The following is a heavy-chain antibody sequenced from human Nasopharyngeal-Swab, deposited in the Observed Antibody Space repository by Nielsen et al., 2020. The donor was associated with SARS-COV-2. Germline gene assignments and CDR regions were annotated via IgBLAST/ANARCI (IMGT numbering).Heavy chain of an antibody. CDR3: AREERVRGVIRYYYYYSMDV. V-gene: IGHV3-48*03. CDR2: ISSSGSTI. CDR1: GFTFSSYE. Sequence: GGSLRLSCAASGFTFSSYEMNWVRQAPGKGLEWVSYISSSGSTIYYADSVKGRFTISRDNAKNSLYLQMNSLRAEDTAVYYCAREERVRGVIRYYYYYSMDVWGQGTTVTVSS. J-gene: IGHJ6*02. D-gene: IGHD3-10*01.